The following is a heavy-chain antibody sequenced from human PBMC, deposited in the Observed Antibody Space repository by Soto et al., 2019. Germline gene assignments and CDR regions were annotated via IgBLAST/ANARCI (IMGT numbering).Heavy chain of an antibody. CDR1: GFTFSSYG. D-gene: IGHD2-8*01. CDR2: IWHDGSRK. J-gene: IGHJ4*02. V-gene: IGHV3-33*01. CDR3: ARAIGSVSEPDF. Sequence: QVQLVESGGGVVQPGRSLTLSCAASGFTFSSYGMHWVRQAPGKGLECVAVIWHDGSRKDYADAVEGRYTISRDDSKNTLSLQMSSLRVEDTALYYCARAIGSVSEPDFWGQGTLVTVSS.